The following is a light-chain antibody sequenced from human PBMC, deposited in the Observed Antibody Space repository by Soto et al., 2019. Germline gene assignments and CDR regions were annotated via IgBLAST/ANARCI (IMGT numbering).Light chain of an antibody. V-gene: IGKV3-15*01. CDR3: QHYNCCPHT. CDR1: ESVDSH. Sequence: ERVMTQSPATLSVSPGERVTLSCRASESVDSHLAWYQQKAGQAPRLLIYGTSIRASGVSVRFSGSGSGTQFSLTISSRQTEDSAGNYSQHYNCCPHTFGQGTNLEI. J-gene: IGKJ2*01. CDR2: GTS.